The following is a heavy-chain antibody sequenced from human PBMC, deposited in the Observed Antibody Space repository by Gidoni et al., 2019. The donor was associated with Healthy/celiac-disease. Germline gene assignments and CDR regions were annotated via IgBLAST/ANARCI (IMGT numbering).Heavy chain of an antibody. D-gene: IGHD5-12*01. Sequence: EVQLVQSGAEVKKPGESLTISCKGSGYSFTSSWIGWVRQMPGKGLEWMGIIYPGDSDTRYSPSFQGQVTISADKSISTAYLQWSSLKASDTAMYYCARPRGYSGYDPDYFDYWGQGTLVTVSS. CDR3: ARPRGYSGYDPDYFDY. CDR1: GYSFTSSW. J-gene: IGHJ4*02. CDR2: IYPGDSDT. V-gene: IGHV5-51*01.